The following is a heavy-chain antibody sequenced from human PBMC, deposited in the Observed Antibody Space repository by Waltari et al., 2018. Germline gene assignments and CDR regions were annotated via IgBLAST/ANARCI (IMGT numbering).Heavy chain of an antibody. D-gene: IGHD3-16*01. Sequence: QVQLQESGPGLVKPSETLSLTCTVSGGPISSYYWSWIRQPAGKGLEWIGRIYTSGSTNYNPSLKSRVTMSVDTSKNQFSLKLSSVTAADTAVYYCARDISLGALYRVSDWFDPWGQGTLVTVSS. CDR2: IYTSGST. J-gene: IGHJ5*02. V-gene: IGHV4-4*07. CDR3: ARDISLGALYRVSDWFDP. CDR1: GGPISSYY.